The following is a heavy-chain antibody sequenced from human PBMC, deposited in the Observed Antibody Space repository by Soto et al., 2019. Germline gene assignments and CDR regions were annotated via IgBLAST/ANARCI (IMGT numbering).Heavy chain of an antibody. V-gene: IGHV3-9*01. J-gene: IGHJ5*01. CDR1: GLTLRDYA. CDR3: EKDRRSGSYKWREPDS. Sequence: EVQLLDSGGGLVQPGGSLRLSCAASGLTLRDYAMHWVRQVPGKGLEWVAGISYNSVNIGYADSVKGRFTISRDNAKNSLYLQMNSLRAEDSALYYCEKDRRSGSYKWREPDSWGQGTLVTVSS. CDR2: ISYNSVNI. D-gene: IGHD3-10*01.